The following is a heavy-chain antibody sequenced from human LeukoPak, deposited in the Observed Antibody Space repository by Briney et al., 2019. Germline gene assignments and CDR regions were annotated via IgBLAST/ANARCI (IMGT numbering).Heavy chain of an antibody. CDR3: ARGLYDSSGYYWPRPPAGDFDY. D-gene: IGHD3-22*01. Sequence: PGGSLRLSCAASGFTFSSYGMHWVRQAPGKGLEWVAFIRYDGSNKYYADSVKGRFTISRDNSKNTLYLQMNSLRAEDTAVNYCARGLYDSSGYYWPRPPAGDFDYWGQGTLVTVSS. V-gene: IGHV3-30*02. CDR1: GFTFSSYG. J-gene: IGHJ4*02. CDR2: IRYDGSNK.